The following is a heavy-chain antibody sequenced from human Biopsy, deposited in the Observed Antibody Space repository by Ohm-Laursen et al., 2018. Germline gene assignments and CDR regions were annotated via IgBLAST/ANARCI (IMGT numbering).Heavy chain of an antibody. Sequence: GTLSLTCAVSGGSISNNNYYWGWIRQPPGKGLEWIGSIFYRGNTHYKPSLKSRVNISVDTSKNQFSLKLKSVTAADTAVYYCARDYDTSGYYYVSWGQGTLVTVSS. V-gene: IGHV4-39*01. J-gene: IGHJ5*02. CDR3: ARDYDTSGYYYVS. CDR1: GGSISNNNYY. CDR2: IFYRGNT. D-gene: IGHD3-22*01.